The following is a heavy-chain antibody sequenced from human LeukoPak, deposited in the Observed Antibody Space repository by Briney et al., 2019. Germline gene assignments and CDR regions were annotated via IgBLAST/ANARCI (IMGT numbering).Heavy chain of an antibody. CDR3: AKTCGSNCYLINC. J-gene: IGHJ4*02. V-gene: IGHV3-23*01. D-gene: IGHD2-15*01. Sequence: GGSLRLSCAASGFTFSSYWMSWIRQAPGKGLEWVSSIDYSGGSTYYADSVKGRFTISRDNSKNTVYLQMDSLRGDDTAVYFCAKTCGSNCYLINCWGQGSLVTVSS. CDR1: GFTFSSYW. CDR2: IDYSGGST.